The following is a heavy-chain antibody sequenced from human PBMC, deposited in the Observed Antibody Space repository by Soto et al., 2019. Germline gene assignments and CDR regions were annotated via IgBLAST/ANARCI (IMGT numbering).Heavy chain of an antibody. CDR2: IDYSGST. CDR3: ASTKDETLYFDY. V-gene: IGHV4-39*01. J-gene: IGHJ4*02. Sequence: QLQLQESGPGLVKPSETLSLTCSVSGDSISISSYYWGWVRQPPGKGLEWIGSIDYSGSTHYNPSLQSRVTISGDASMKQFSLKLRSVTAADTAMYYCASTKDETLYFDYWGQGNLVTVSS. CDR1: GDSISISSYY. D-gene: IGHD2-15*01.